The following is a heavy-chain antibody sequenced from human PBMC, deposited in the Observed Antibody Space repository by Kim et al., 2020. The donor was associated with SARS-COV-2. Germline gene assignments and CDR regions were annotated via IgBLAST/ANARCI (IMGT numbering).Heavy chain of an antibody. D-gene: IGHD2-2*01. J-gene: IGHJ6*02. CDR2: IKSKTDGGTT. CDR3: TTDQPHQLPHYYYYGMDV. Sequence: GGSLRLSCAASGFTFSNAWMSWVRQAPGKGLEWVGRIKSKTDGGTTDYAAPVKGRFTISRDDSKNTLYLQMNSLKTEDTAVYYCTTDQPHQLPHYYYYGMDVWGQGTTVTVSS. CDR1: GFTFSNAW. V-gene: IGHV3-15*01.